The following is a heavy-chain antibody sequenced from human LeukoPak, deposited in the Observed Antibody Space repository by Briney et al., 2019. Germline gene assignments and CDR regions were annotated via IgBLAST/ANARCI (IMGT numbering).Heavy chain of an antibody. CDR2: INHSGST. Sequence: PSETLSLTCAVYGGSFSGYYWSWIRQPPGKGLEWIGEINHSGSTNYNPSLKSRVTISVDTSKNQFSLKLSSVTAADTAVYYCAKGKQQLAWFDPWGQGTLVTVSS. V-gene: IGHV4-34*01. CDR1: GGSFSGYY. CDR3: AKGKQQLAWFDP. D-gene: IGHD6-13*01. J-gene: IGHJ5*02.